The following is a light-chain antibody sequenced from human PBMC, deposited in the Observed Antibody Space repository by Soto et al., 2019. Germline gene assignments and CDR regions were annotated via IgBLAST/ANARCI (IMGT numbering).Light chain of an antibody. Sequence: EIVMTQSPATLSVSPGERATLSCRASQSVSSNLAWYQQKPGQAPRLLIYGASSRATGIPDRFSGSGSGTDSTLTISRLEPEDFAVYYCQQYGSSPLTFGGGTKVDIK. V-gene: IGKV3-20*01. J-gene: IGKJ4*01. CDR1: QSVSSN. CDR2: GAS. CDR3: QQYGSSPLT.